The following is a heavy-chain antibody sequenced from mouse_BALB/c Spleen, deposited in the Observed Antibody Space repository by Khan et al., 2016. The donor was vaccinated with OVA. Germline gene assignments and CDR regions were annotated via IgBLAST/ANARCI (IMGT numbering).Heavy chain of an antibody. D-gene: IGHD1-2*01. J-gene: IGHJ2*01. CDR2: ISYSGST. CDR3: ARTAGINY. Sequence: EVQLVESGPGLVKPSQSLSLTCTVTGYSITSGYGWNWIRQFPGNKLEWMGYISYSGSTNYNPSLKSRITITRDTSKNQFFLQLNSVTTDDTASYYCARTAGINYWGQGTTLTVSS. V-gene: IGHV3-2*02. CDR1: GYSITSGYG.